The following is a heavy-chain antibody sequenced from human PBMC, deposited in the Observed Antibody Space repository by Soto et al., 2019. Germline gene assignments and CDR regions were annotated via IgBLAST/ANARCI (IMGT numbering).Heavy chain of an antibody. CDR1: GGSISNYY. V-gene: IGHV4-59*01. J-gene: IGHJ6*03. D-gene: IGHD6-6*01. CDR3: ARGGRIASRLTYMDV. Sequence: SETLSLTCTVSGGSISNYYWSWIRQSPGKGLEWIGYIYYSGSTNYNPSLKSRVTIPVDTSKDQFSLKLSSVTAADTAVYYCARGGRIASRLTYMDVWGKGTTVTVSS. CDR2: IYYSGST.